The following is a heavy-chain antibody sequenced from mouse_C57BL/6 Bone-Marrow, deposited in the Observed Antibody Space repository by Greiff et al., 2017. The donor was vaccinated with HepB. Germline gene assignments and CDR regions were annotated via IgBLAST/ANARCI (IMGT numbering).Heavy chain of an antibody. CDR3: ARTPSYYGSGFAY. Sequence: EVKLMESGGGLVKPGGSLKLSCAASGFTFSDYGMHWVRQAPEKGLEWVAYISSGSSTIYYADTVKGRFTISRDNAKNTLFLQMTSLRSEDTAMYYCARTPSYYGSGFAYWGQGTLVTVSA. CDR2: ISSGSSTI. J-gene: IGHJ3*01. D-gene: IGHD1-1*01. CDR1: GFTFSDYG. V-gene: IGHV5-17*01.